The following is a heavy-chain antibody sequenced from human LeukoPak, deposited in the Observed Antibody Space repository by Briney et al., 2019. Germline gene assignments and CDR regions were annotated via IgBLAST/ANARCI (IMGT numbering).Heavy chain of an antibody. J-gene: IGHJ2*01. CDR2: IYHSGSA. D-gene: IGHD4-23*01. V-gene: IGHV4-34*01. CDR3: ARGLGGGNSVYFDL. Sequence: PSETLSLTCAVYDGSFSAYCWSWIRHPPGKGLEGIGEIYHSGSANYNPSLQSRVTISVDTSKNQFSLKLSSVTAADTAVYYCARGLGGGNSVYFDLWGRGTLVTVSS. CDR1: DGSFSAYC.